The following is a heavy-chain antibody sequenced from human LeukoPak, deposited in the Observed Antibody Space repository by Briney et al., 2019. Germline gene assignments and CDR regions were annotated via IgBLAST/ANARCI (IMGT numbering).Heavy chain of an antibody. CDR1: GFTFDDYA. CDR2: ISWNSDKI. D-gene: IGHD3-22*01. J-gene: IGHJ4*02. CDR3: VKDLGSSGYYYYFDQ. Sequence: GGSLRLSCAASGFTFDDYAMHWVRQGPGKGLEWVSGISWNSDKIAYADSVKGRFTISRDNAKNSLYLQMNSLRAEDTALYYCVKDLGSSGYYYYFDQWGQGTLVTVSS. V-gene: IGHV3-9*01.